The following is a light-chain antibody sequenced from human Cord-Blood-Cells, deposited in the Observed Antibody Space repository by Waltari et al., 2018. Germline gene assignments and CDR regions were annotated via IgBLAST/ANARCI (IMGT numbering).Light chain of an antibody. CDR3: QAWDSSTVV. V-gene: IGLV3-1*01. CDR2: RDS. CDR1: KLGVNY. Sequence: SYELTQPPSVSVSPGQTASITCPGDKLGVNYAGWYQQKPGQSPVLVIYRDSKRPSGIRGRFSGSNSGHTATLTISGTQAMDVADYYCQAWDSSTVVFGGGTKLTVL. J-gene: IGLJ2*01.